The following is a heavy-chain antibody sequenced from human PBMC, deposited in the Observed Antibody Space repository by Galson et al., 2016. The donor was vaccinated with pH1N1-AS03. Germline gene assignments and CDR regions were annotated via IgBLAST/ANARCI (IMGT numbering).Heavy chain of an antibody. J-gene: IGHJ4*02. Sequence: ETLSLTCAVSGGSMTSPDWLTWVRQPPGKGLEWIGEVHYSGTTSYNPSLNSRVTMSIDKSNNQFSLNLGSVTAADTAVYFCASAGYHTPGYHYWGQGALVTVSS. CDR1: GGSMTSPDW. D-gene: IGHD3-16*02. CDR3: ASAGYHTPGYHY. V-gene: IGHV4-4*01. CDR2: VHYSGTT.